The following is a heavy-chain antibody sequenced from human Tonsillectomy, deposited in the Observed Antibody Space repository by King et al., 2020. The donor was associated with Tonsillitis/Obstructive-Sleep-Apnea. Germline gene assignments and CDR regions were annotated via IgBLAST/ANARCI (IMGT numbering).Heavy chain of an antibody. Sequence: VQLVQSGGGVVQPGRSLRLSCAASGFTFSSYAMHWVRQAPGKGLERGAVLSYDGSNKYYADSVKGRITISRDNSKNSLYLQMNSLRAEDTAVYYCARDPTTVTNYYYYYMDVWGKGTTVTVSS. CDR3: ARDPTTVTNYYYYYMDV. D-gene: IGHD4-17*01. V-gene: IGHV3-30*01. CDR2: LSYDGSNK. CDR1: GFTFSSYA. J-gene: IGHJ6*03.